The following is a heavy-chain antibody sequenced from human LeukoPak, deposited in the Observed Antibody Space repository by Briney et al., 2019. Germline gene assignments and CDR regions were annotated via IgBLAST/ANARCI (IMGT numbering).Heavy chain of an antibody. Sequence: GGSLRLSCAASGFTFDDYAMHWVRQAPGKGLEWVSLISWDGGSTYYADSVKGRFTISRDNSKNSLYLQMNSLRAEDTALYYCAKDYADSSSSGEFYYYYYYMDVWGKGTTVTVSS. V-gene: IGHV3-43D*03. CDR2: ISWDGGST. CDR1: GFTFDDYA. D-gene: IGHD6-6*01. J-gene: IGHJ6*03. CDR3: AKDYADSSSSGEFYYYYYYMDV.